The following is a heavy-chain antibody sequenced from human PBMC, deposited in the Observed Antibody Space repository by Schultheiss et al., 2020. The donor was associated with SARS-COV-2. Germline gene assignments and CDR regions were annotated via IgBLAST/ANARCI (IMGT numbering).Heavy chain of an antibody. D-gene: IGHD1-26*01. V-gene: IGHV3-15*01. Sequence: GESLKISCAASGFTFSSYAMSWVRQAPGKGLEWVGRIKSKTDGGTTDYAAPVKGRFTISRDDSKNTLYLQMNSLRAEDTAVYYCARDGGGSYDAFDIWGQGTMVTVSS. CDR1: GFTFSSYA. J-gene: IGHJ3*02. CDR2: IKSKTDGGTT. CDR3: ARDGGGSYDAFDI.